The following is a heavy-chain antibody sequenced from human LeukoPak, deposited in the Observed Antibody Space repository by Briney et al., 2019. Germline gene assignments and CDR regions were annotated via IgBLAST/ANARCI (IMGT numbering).Heavy chain of an antibody. CDR2: INPNSGGT. D-gene: IGHD2-2*01. CDR1: GYTFTGYY. Sequence: AASVKVSCKASGYTFTGYYMHWVRQAPGQGLEWMGRINPNSGGTNYAQRFQGRVTMTRDTSISTAYMELSRLRSDDTAVYYCARGSGEGGYCSSTSCLEHLDPWGQGTLVTVSS. CDR3: ARGSGEGGYCSSTSCLEHLDP. V-gene: IGHV1-2*06. J-gene: IGHJ5*02.